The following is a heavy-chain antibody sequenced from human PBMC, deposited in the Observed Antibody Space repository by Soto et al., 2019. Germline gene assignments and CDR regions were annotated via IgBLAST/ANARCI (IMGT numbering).Heavy chain of an antibody. J-gene: IGHJ4*02. V-gene: IGHV4-59*01. D-gene: IGHD5-12*01. Sequence: SETLSLTCTVSGGSISSYYWSWIRQPPGKGLEWIGYIYYSGSTNYNPSLKSRVTISVDTSKNQLSLKLSSVTAADTAVYYCARKIYSGYDYFDYWGQGTLVTVS. CDR2: IYYSGST. CDR1: GGSISSYY. CDR3: ARKIYSGYDYFDY.